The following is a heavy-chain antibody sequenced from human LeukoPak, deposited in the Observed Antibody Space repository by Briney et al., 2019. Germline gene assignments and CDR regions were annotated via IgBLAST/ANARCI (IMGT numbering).Heavy chain of an antibody. Sequence: SGTLSLTCTVSGGSIRSSYYYWGWIRQPPGKGLEWIGSIYDSGSTYYNPSLKSRVTISVDTSKNQFSLKLNSVTAADTAVYYCAGAPYSSGWDNYWGQGTLVTVSS. CDR3: AGAPYSSGWDNY. D-gene: IGHD6-19*01. V-gene: IGHV4-39*01. CDR1: GGSIRSSYYY. J-gene: IGHJ4*02. CDR2: IYDSGST.